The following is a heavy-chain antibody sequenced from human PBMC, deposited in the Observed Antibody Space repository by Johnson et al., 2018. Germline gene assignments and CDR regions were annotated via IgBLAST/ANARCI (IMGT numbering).Heavy chain of an antibody. CDR3: ARPGYSDSSGYHGAFDI. CDR2: ISYDGSEK. V-gene: IGHV3-30-3*01. CDR1: GFTFSRYS. Sequence: QVQLGQSGGGVVQPGRSLRLCCAASGFTFSRYSMQWVRQAPGKGLAWVAVISYDGSEKYYGDSVKGRFTISRDNSKGTLYLQMNGRRADEPALYYCARPGYSDSSGYHGAFDIWGQGTMVTVSS. J-gene: IGHJ3*02. D-gene: IGHD3-22*01.